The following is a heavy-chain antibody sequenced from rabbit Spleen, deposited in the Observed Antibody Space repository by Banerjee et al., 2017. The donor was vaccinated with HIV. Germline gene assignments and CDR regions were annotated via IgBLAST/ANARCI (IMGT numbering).Heavy chain of an antibody. Sequence: QEQLEESGGDLVQPGTSLTLTCTASGFDLNNYYYLCWVRQAPGKGLEWIACIATSSITTYYASWAKGRFTSYETSSTTVTLQMTSLTAADTATYFCARGANSGGDGLNLWGQGPLVTVS. CDR2: IATSSITT. J-gene: IGHJ4*01. V-gene: IGHV1S45*01. CDR1: GFDLNNYYY. CDR3: ARGANSGGDGLNL. D-gene: IGHD4-1*01.